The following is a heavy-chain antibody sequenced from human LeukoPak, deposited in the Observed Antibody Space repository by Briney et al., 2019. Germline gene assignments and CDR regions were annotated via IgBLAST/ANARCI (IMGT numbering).Heavy chain of an antibody. CDR2: IIPIFGTA. J-gene: IGHJ4*02. CDR1: GGTFSSYA. V-gene: IGHV1-69*13. Sequence: GASVKVSCKASGGTFSSYAISWVRQAPGQGLEWMGGIIPIFGTANYAQKFQGRVTITADESTSTAYVELSSLRSEDTAVYYCASHHSSSWYDAVDYWGQGTLVTVSS. D-gene: IGHD6-13*01. CDR3: ASHHSSSWYDAVDY.